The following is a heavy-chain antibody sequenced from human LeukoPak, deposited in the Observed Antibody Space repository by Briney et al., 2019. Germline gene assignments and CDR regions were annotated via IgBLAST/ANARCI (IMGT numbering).Heavy chain of an antibody. CDR3: TRLDEAADGFVRGAVTRAYDI. CDR1: GFILSGSG. V-gene: IGHV3-73*01. CDR2: IRSNSNNYAT. D-gene: IGHD3-10*01. J-gene: IGHJ3*02. Sequence: GGSLRLSCAASGFILSGSGIHWVRQASGKGLEWVGRIRSNSNNYATSYAASVKGRFTVSRNDSKNTAYLTMNSLETEDTAIYYCTRLDEAADGFVRGAVTRAYDIWGQGTMVTVSS.